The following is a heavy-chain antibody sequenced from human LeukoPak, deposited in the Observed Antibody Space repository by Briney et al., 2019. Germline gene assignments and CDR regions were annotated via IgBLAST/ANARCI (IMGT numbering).Heavy chain of an antibody. D-gene: IGHD1-26*01. CDR1: GFTFSSYG. J-gene: IGHJ5*02. CDR3: ARDWELGPWFDP. CDR2: IWYDGSNK. Sequence: GGSLRLSCAASGFTFSSYGMHWVRQAPGKGLEWVAVIWYDGSNKYYADSVKGRFTISRDNSKNTLYLQMNSLRAEDTAVYCCARDWELGPWFDPWGQGTLVTVSS. V-gene: IGHV3-33*01.